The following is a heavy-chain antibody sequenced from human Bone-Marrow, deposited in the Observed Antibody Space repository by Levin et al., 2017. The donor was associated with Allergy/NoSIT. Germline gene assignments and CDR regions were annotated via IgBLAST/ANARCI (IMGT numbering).Heavy chain of an antibody. CDR2: IWYDGSNK. D-gene: IGHD3-10*01. CDR3: AREKKVLWSIDY. V-gene: IGHV3-33*01. CDR1: GFTFSSYG. J-gene: IGHJ4*02. Sequence: LSLTCAASGFTFSSYGMHWVRQAPGKGLEWVAVIWYDGSNKYYADSVKGRFTISRDNSKNTLYLQMNSLRAEDTAVYYCAREKKVLWSIDYWGQGTLVTASS.